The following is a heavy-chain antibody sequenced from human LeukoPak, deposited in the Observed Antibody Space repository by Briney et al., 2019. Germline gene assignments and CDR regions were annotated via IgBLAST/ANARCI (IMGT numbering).Heavy chain of an antibody. D-gene: IGHD4-17*01. CDR3: ARDYGDYDVY. CDR2: ISSSSSHI. CDR1: GFTFSSYS. V-gene: IGHV3-21*01. Sequence: PGGSLRLSCAASGFTFSSYSMNWVRQAPGKGLEWVSSISSSSSHIYYADSVKGRFTISRDNAKNSLYLQMNSLRAEDTAVYYCARDYGDYDVYWGQGTLVTVSS. J-gene: IGHJ4*02.